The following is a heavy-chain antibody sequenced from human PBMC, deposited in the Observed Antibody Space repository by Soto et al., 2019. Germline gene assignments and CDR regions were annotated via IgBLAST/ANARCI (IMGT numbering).Heavy chain of an antibody. Sequence: GGSLRLSCAASGFTFSSYAMSWVRQAPGKGLEWVSAISGSGGSTYYADSVKGRFTISRDNSKNTLYLQMNSLRAEDTAVYYCASKVIKGSYCDYWGQGTLVTVSS. D-gene: IGHD3-22*01. CDR2: ISGSGGST. J-gene: IGHJ4*02. V-gene: IGHV3-23*01. CDR3: ASKVIKGSYCDY. CDR1: GFTFSSYA.